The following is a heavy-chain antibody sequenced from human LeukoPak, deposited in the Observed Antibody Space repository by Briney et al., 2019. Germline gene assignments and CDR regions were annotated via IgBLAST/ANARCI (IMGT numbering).Heavy chain of an antibody. CDR3: ARVLYDFWSGYRERYYFDY. CDR2: INPNSGGT. Sequence: ASVKVSCKASGYTFTGYYMHWVRQAPGQGLEWMGWINPNSGGTNYAQKFQGRVTMTRDTSISTVYMELSRLRSDDTAVYYCARVLYDFWSGYRERYYFDYWGQGTLVTVSS. CDR1: GYTFTGYY. J-gene: IGHJ4*02. D-gene: IGHD3-3*01. V-gene: IGHV1-2*02.